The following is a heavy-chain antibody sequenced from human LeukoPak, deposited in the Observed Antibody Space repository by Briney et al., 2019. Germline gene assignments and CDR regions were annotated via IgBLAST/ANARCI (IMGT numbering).Heavy chain of an antibody. V-gene: IGHV4-59*01. D-gene: IGHD3-22*01. CDR3: ARGLDYYDSSGYY. J-gene: IGHJ4*02. CDR1: GGSISSYY. CDR2: IFYSGRT. Sequence: TSETLSLTCTVSGGSISSYYWNWIRQPPGKGLEWIGYIFYSGRTSYNPSLKSRVTLSVDTSKNWFSLRLTSVTAADTAVYYCARGLDYYDSSGYYWGQGTLVTVSS.